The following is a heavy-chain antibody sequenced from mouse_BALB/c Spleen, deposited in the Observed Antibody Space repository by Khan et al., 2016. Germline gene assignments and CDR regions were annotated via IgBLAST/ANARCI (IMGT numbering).Heavy chain of an antibody. Sequence: QSQLVQSGPELKKPGETVKISCKASGYTFTNYGMNWVKQAPGKGLKWMGWINTNTGEPTYAEEFKGRFAFSLETSANTAHLQINNLKNEDMAIYFCARREGYPAWFAYWCQGTLVTVSA. V-gene: IGHV9-3*02. CDR3: ARREGYPAWFAY. J-gene: IGHJ3*01. CDR2: INTNTGEP. D-gene: IGHD2-2*01. CDR1: GYTFTNYG.